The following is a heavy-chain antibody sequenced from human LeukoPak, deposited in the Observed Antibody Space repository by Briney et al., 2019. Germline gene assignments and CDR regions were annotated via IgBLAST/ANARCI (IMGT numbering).Heavy chain of an antibody. J-gene: IGHJ6*03. CDR1: GGSISSYY. CDR3: ARLNPYDFWSWLHYYYMDV. D-gene: IGHD3-3*01. V-gene: IGHV4-59*12. CDR2: THYSGNT. Sequence: SETLSLTCTVSGGSISSYYWSWIRQPPGKGLEWIGTTHYSGNTYYNPSLKSRVTISLDTSKNQFSLRLNSVTAADTAVYYCARLNPYDFWSWLHYYYMDVWGKGTTVTVSS.